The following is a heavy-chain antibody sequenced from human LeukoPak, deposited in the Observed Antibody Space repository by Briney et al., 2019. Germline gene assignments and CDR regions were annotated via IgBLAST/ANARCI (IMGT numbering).Heavy chain of an antibody. CDR1: GFTFSSYG. Sequence: GGSLRLSCAASGFTFSSYGMHWVRQAPGKGLEWVAFIRYDGSNKYYADSVKGRFTISRDNSKNTLYLQMNSLRAEDTAVYYCAKGNEYSSSRGFDYWGQGTLVTVSS. J-gene: IGHJ4*02. CDR2: IRYDGSNK. CDR3: AKGNEYSSSRGFDY. V-gene: IGHV3-30*02. D-gene: IGHD6-6*01.